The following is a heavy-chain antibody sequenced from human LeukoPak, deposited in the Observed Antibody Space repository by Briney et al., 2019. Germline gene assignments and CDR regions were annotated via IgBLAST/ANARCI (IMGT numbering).Heavy chain of an antibody. V-gene: IGHV3-48*03. D-gene: IGHD6-19*01. CDR3: VSGLITVAGTSANY. CDR2: ISSSGSII. Sequence: GGSLRLSCAASGFTFRSCELSWVRQAPAKGLEWVSYISSSGSIIYYADSVKGRFTISRDNAKNTLFLQMSSLRAEDTAVYYCVSGLITVAGTSANYWGPGTLVTVSS. J-gene: IGHJ4*02. CDR1: GFTFRSCE.